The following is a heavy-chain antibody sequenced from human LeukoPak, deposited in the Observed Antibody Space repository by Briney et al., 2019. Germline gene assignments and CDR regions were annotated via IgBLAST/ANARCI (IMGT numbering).Heavy chain of an antibody. CDR2: IKEDGSEK. D-gene: IGHD1-26*01. V-gene: IGHV3-7*01. CDR3: ARDKGVVGTLAP. CDR1: GFMFSSYW. J-gene: IGHJ5*02. Sequence: GGSLRLSCAASGFMFSSYWMSWVRQAPEKGLEWVANIKEDGSEKYYVDSVKGRFTISRDNAKNSLYPQMNSLRAEDTAIYYCARDKGVVGTLAPWGQGTLVTVSS.